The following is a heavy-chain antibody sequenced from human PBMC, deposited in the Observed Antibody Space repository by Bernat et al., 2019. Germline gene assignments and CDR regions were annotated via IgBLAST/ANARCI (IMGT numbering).Heavy chain of an antibody. CDR3: AKDQGAYCGGDCQYYFDY. Sequence: EVQLLESGGGLVQPGGSLRLSCAASGFTFSSYAMSWVRQAPGKGLEWVSAISGSGGSTYYADSVKGRFTISRDNSKNTLYLQMNSLRAKDTAVYYCAKDQGAYCGGDCQYYFDYWGQGTLVTVSS. D-gene: IGHD2-21*01. V-gene: IGHV3-23*01. J-gene: IGHJ4*02. CDR1: GFTFSSYA. CDR2: ISGSGGST.